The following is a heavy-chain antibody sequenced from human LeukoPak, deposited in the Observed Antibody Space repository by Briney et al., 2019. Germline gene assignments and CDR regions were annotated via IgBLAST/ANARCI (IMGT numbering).Heavy chain of an antibody. Sequence: SQTLSLTCTVSVGSISRYYWSCIREPPGKGLEWSWDISFIGSTTYKTSLKSRVTISVYTSKNLCSLRLSSVTAADTAVYYCARGKAARLPRYQQQPYVYWGQETLVTVSS. CDR2: ISFIGST. J-gene: IGHJ4*02. CDR1: VGSISRYY. D-gene: IGHD6-6*01. V-gene: IGHV4-59*12. CDR3: ARGKAARLPRYQQQPYVY.